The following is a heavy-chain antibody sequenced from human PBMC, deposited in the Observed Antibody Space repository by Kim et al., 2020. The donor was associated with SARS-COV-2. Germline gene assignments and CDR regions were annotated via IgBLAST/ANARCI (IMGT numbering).Heavy chain of an antibody. Sequence: NSTPPLKSRGTISVDTSKNQFSLTLSSVTAANTAVYYCATVDTAFYGRDVWGQGTTVTVSS. V-gene: IGHV4-59*01. D-gene: IGHD5-18*01. CDR3: ATVDTAFYGRDV. J-gene: IGHJ6*02.